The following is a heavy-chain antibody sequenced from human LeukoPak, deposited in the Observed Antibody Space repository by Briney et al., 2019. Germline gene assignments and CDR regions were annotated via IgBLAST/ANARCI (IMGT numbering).Heavy chain of an antibody. V-gene: IGHV3-21*01. J-gene: IGHJ4*02. Sequence: GGSLRLSCAASGFTFNSYSMNWVRQAPGKGLEWVSSISSSSSYIYYADSVKGRFTISRDNAKNSLYLQMNSLRAEDTAVYCCARDSPHYYDSSGYWVYWGQGTLVTVSS. CDR1: GFTFNSYS. CDR3: ARDSPHYYDSSGYWVY. D-gene: IGHD3-22*01. CDR2: ISSSSSYI.